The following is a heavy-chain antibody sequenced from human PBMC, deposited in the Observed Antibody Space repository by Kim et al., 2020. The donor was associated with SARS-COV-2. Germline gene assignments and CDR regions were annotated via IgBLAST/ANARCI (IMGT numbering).Heavy chain of an antibody. Sequence: DSVKGRFTVSRDNSQNTFFIPIDSLRAGDTAVYYCAREGHSSGRAGSFDYWGQGTLVTVSS. D-gene: IGHD6-19*01. J-gene: IGHJ4*02. CDR3: AREGHSSGRAGSFDY. V-gene: IGHV3-30*01.